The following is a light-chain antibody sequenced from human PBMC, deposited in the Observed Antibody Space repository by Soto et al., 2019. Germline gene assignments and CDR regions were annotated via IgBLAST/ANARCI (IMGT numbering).Light chain of an antibody. Sequence: ENVLTQSPGTLSLSPGERATLSCRASQTVSTKYVAWYQQKPGQAPRLLIYGTSSRATGIPDRFSGSGSGTDFTLIISRLEPEDFAVYYCQQYGTSTGVTFGPGTKLDIK. CDR1: QTVSTKY. CDR2: GTS. CDR3: QQYGTSTGVT. V-gene: IGKV3-20*01. J-gene: IGKJ3*01.